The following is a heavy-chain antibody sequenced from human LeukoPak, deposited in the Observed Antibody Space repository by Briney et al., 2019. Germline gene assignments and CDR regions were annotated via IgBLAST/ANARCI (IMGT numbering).Heavy chain of an antibody. CDR3: ARHNYYGSGSPSKYNWFDP. CDR2: INPNSGGT. CDR1: GYTFTGYY. Sequence: RASVKVSCKASGYTFTGYYMHWVRQAPGQGLEWMGWINPNSGGTNYAQKFQGWVTMTRDTSISTAYMELSRLRSDDTAVYYCARHNYYGSGSPSKYNWFDPWGQGTLVTVSS. V-gene: IGHV1-2*04. J-gene: IGHJ5*02. D-gene: IGHD3-10*01.